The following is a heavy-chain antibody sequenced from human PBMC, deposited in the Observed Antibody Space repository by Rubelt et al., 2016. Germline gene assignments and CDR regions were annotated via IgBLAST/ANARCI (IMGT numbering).Heavy chain of an antibody. V-gene: IGHV4-34*01. Sequence: QVQLQESGPGLVKPSETLSLTCTVSGGSINSYYWSWIRQPPGKGLEWLGEINHSGSTNYNPSLKSPVTISVDTAKNQFSLKLSSVTAADTAVYYCARVSGWYRAPGQDFDYWGQGTLVTVSS. J-gene: IGHJ4*02. CDR3: ARVSGWYRAPGQDFDY. D-gene: IGHD6-19*01. CDR2: INHSGST. CDR1: GGSINSYY.